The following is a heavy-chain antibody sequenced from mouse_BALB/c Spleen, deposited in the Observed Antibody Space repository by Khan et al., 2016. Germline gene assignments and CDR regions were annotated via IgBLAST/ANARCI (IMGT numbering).Heavy chain of an antibody. D-gene: IGHD2-3*01. J-gene: IGHJ2*01. V-gene: IGHV3-2*02. CDR2: ISYSGST. CDR3: ARSDGYLFDY. CDR1: GYSITSDYA. Sequence: EVQLQESGPGLVKPSQSLSLTCTVTGYSITSDYAWNWIRQFPGNKLEWMGYISYSGSTSYNPSLKSRISITRDTSKNQFFLQLNSVTTEDTATYSCARSDGYLFDYWGQGTTLTVSS.